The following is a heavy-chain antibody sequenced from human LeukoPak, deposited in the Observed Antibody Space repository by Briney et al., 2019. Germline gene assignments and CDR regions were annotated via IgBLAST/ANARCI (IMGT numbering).Heavy chain of an antibody. CDR1: GDSGDSISSYY. J-gene: IGHJ3*02. D-gene: IGHD3-16*01. CDR3: ARGESWVGGAFDI. V-gene: IGHV4-4*07. CDR2: IYTSGST. Sequence: PSETLSLTCTVSGDSGDSISSYYWSWIRQPAGKGLEWIGRIYTSGSTNYNPSLKSRVTMSVDTSKNQFSLKLSSVTAADTAVYYCARGESWVGGAFDIWGQGTMVTVSS.